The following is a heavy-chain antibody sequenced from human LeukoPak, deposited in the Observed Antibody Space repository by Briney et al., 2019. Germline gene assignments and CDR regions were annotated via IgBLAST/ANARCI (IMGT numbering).Heavy chain of an antibody. Sequence: SVKVSCKASGGTFSSYAISWVRQAPGQGLEWMGGIIPIFGTANYAQKFQGRVTITADESTSTAYMELSSLRSEDTAVYYCARVRQQLVYDAFDIWGQGTMVTVSS. CDR2: IIPIFGTA. J-gene: IGHJ3*02. CDR1: GGTFSSYA. D-gene: IGHD6-13*01. CDR3: ARVRQQLVYDAFDI. V-gene: IGHV1-69*13.